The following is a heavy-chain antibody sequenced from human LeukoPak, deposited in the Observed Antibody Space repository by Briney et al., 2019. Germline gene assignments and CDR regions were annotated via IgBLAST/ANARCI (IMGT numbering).Heavy chain of an antibody. V-gene: IGHV4-59*08. CDR3: ARQEQWLSNWFDP. CDR1: GGSISNYY. CDR2: IYYSGST. D-gene: IGHD6-19*01. J-gene: IGHJ5*02. Sequence: SETLSLTCTVSGGSISNYYWSWIRQPPGKGLEWIGYIYYSGSTNYNPSLKSRVTISVDTSKNQFSLKLSSVTAADTAVYYCARQEQWLSNWFDPWGQGTLVTVSS.